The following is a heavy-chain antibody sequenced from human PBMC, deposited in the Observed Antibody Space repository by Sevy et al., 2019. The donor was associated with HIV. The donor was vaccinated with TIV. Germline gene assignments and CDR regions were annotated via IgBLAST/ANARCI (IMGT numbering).Heavy chain of an antibody. CDR2: ISYNGRNQ. V-gene: IGHV3-30*04. CDR1: GFSLSDHA. CDR3: ARFVGYCSGGRCSIIDF. D-gene: IGHD2-15*01. Sequence: GGSLRLSCAASGFSLSDHAVSWVRQTPGKGLEWLAVISYNGRNQYYADSVKGRFTISKDDSMNILYLQLNSLRAEDTAVYYWARFVGYCSGGRCSIIDFWGQGSLVTVSS. J-gene: IGHJ4*02.